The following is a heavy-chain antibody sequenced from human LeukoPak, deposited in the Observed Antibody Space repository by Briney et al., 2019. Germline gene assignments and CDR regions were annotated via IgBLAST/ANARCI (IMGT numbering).Heavy chain of an antibody. Sequence: SETLSLTCTVSGGSISSSSYYWGWIRQPPGKGLEWIGSIYYSGSTYYNPSLKSRVTISVDTSKNQFSLKLSSVTAADTAVYYCARDSLYYGSGSYYRAFSDWGQGTLVTVSS. J-gene: IGHJ4*02. V-gene: IGHV4-39*07. CDR3: ARDSLYYGSGSYYRAFSD. CDR1: GGSISSSSYY. D-gene: IGHD3-10*01. CDR2: IYYSGST.